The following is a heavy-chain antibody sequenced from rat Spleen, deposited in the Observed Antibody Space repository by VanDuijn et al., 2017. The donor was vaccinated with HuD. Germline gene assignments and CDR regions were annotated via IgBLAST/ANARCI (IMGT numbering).Heavy chain of an antibody. J-gene: IGHJ2*01. Sequence: VQLQESGPGLVKPSQSLSLTCSVTGFSIASSFGWIWIRKFPGNKLEYMGYINSAGSTNYNPPLRSQISITRDTSKNQFFLHLTSVTTDDSATYYCARASWDDFDYWGQGVMVTVSS. CDR2: INSAGST. V-gene: IGHV3-3*01. D-gene: IGHD1-2*01. CDR3: ARASWDDFDY. CDR1: GFSIASSFG.